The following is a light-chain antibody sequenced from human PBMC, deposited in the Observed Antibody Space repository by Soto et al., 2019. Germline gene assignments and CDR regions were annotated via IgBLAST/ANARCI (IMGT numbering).Light chain of an antibody. J-gene: IGKJ3*01. V-gene: IGKV4-1*01. CDR1: QSVLHNSNNKNY. Sequence: DIVMTQSPDSLAVSLGERATIKCKSSQSVLHNSNNKNYLAWYKQKPGQPPKLLIYWASTRESGVPDRFSGSGSGTDFTLTISSLQAEDVAVYYCQQYYSTPFTFGPGTKVDIK. CDR2: WAS. CDR3: QQYYSTPFT.